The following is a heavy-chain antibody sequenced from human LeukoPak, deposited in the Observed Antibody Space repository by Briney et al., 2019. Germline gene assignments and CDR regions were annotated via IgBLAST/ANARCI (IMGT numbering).Heavy chain of an antibody. D-gene: IGHD3-10*01. V-gene: IGHV4-38-2*02. Sequence: SETLSLTCTVSGYSISSGYYWGWIRQPPGKGLEWIGYIYYSGSTNYNPSLKSRVTISVDTSKNQFSLKLSSVTAADTAVYYCARDQGDYYGSGSYYDYWGQGTLVTVSS. CDR1: GYSISSGYY. CDR3: ARDQGDYYGSGSYYDY. J-gene: IGHJ4*02. CDR2: IYYSGST.